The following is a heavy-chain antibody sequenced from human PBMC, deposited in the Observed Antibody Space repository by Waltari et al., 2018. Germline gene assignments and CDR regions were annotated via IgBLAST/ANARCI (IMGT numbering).Heavy chain of an antibody. D-gene: IGHD3-22*01. V-gene: IGHV4-4*07. CDR3: ARDHDSSGYSDY. CDR1: GGSISSYY. CDR2: IYTSGST. Sequence: QVQLQESGPGLVKPSETLSLTCTVSGGSISSYYRSWIRQPAGKGLEWIGRIYTSGSTNYNPSLKSRVAMSVDTAKNQFSRKLSSVTAADTAVYYCARDHDSSGYSDYWGQGTLVTVSS. J-gene: IGHJ4*02.